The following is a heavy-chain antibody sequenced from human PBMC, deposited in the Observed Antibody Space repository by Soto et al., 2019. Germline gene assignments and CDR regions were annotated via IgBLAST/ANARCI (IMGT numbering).Heavy chain of an antibody. CDR2: IWYDGINK. CDR1: GFTFSSYC. CDR3: ARGGSYHMDV. D-gene: IGHD3-16*02. Sequence: LRLSCAASGFTFSSYCMHWVRQSPGKGLEWVAGIWYDGINKYYADSVKGRFTISRDNSKNTLYLQMNSLRAEDTAVYYCARGGSYHMDVWGQGTTVTVSS. J-gene: IGHJ6*02. V-gene: IGHV3-33*01.